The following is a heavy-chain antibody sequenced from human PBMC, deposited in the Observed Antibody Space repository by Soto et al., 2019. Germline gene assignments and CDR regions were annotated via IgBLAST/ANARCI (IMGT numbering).Heavy chain of an antibody. CDR3: ARGISDTATTDY. CDR2: MNPNSGNA. Sequence: ASVKVSCKPSGYTFTSYDIDWVQQATGQGLEWMGWMNPNSGNAGYAQKVQGRVTMTRNTSISTAYMELSSLRSEDTAVYYCARGISDTATTDYCGDLTPLPVSP. CDR1: GYTFTSYD. D-gene: IGHD5-18*01. J-gene: IGHJ4*01. V-gene: IGHV1-8*01.